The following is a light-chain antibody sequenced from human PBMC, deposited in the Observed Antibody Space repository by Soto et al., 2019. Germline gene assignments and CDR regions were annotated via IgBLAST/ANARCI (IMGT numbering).Light chain of an antibody. CDR3: QQANNFPLT. CDR2: AAT. CDR1: QGISSW. Sequence: DIQMTQSPSSVSASVGDRVTITCRASQGISSWLVWYQQKPGKAPKVLISAATSLQSGVPSRFSGSGSGTDFTLTISSLQPEDFATYYCQQANNFPLTFGGGTKVEIK. V-gene: IGKV1D-12*01. J-gene: IGKJ4*01.